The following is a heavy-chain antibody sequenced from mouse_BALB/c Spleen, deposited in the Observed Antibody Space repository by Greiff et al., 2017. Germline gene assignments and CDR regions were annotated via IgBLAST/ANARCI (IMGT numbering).Heavy chain of an antibody. CDR2: IDPANGNT. CDR3: ARDSPITTYYFDY. CDR1: GFNIKDTY. J-gene: IGHJ2*01. Sequence: EVKLVESGAELVKPGASVKLSCTASGFNIKDTYMHWVKQRPEQGLEWIGRIDPANGNTKYDPKFQGKATITADTSSNTAYLQLSSLTSEDTAVYYCARDSPITTYYFDYWGQGTTLTVSS. V-gene: IGHV14-3*02. D-gene: IGHD1-1*01.